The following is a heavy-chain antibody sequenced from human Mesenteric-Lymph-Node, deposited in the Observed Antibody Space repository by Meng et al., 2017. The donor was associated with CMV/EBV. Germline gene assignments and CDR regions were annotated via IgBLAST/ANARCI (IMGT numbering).Heavy chain of an antibody. J-gene: IGHJ3*02. CDR2: IYHSGTT. D-gene: IGHD3-10*01. V-gene: IGHV4-30-4*08. CDR3: ARGVYYYGSGSHDAFDI. Sequence: LRLSCTVSGGSIRSGDYYWSWIRQPPGKGLEWIGYIYHSGTTYYNPSLKSRVTISVDTSKNQFSLKLSSVTAADTAVYYCARGVYYYGSGSHDAFDIWGQGTMVTVSS. CDR1: GGSIRSGDYY.